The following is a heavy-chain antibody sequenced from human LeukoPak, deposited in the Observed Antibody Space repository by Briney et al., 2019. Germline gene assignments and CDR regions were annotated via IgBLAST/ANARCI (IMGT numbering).Heavy chain of an antibody. D-gene: IGHD2/OR15-2a*01. CDR1: GFTFNIYA. CDR2: ISYDGSNK. CDR3: ARDTSEYYYYALDV. V-gene: IGHV3-30-3*01. Sequence: GGSLRLSCAASGFTFNIYAIHWVRKAPGKGLEWVAVISYDGSNKYYADSVKGRFTISRDNSKNTLYLQMNSLRAEDTAVYYCARDTSEYYYYALDVWCPGTTFNVFS. J-gene: IGHJ6*02.